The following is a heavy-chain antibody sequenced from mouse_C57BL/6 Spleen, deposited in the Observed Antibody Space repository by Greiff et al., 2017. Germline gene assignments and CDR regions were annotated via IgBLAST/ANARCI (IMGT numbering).Heavy chain of an antibody. D-gene: IGHD2-4*01. J-gene: IGHJ3*01. CDR3: ASPYYNYDGAWFAY. CDR1: VYTFTSYW. CDR2: IDPNSGGT. V-gene: IGHV1-72*01. Sequence: VLLQQPVAELVKPGASVKLSCQASVYTFTSYWMHWVKQRPGRGLEWIGRIDPNSGGTKYTAKFKSKATLTVDKPSSTAYRRLSGLTSEDSAVYNCASPYYNYDGAWFAYGGQETLVTVSA.